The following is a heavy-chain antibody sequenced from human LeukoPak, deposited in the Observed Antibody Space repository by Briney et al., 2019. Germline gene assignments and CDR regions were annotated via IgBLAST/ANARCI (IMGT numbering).Heavy chain of an antibody. V-gene: IGHV3-21*01. CDR2: ISSSSSYI. CDR1: GFTFSSYA. Sequence: GGSLRLSCAASGFTFSSYAMSWARQAPGKGLEWVSSISSSSSYIYYADSVKGRFTISRDNAKNSLYLQMNSLRAEDTAVYYCARAWSDYDFWSGYLSFGYWGQGTLVTVSS. J-gene: IGHJ4*02. CDR3: ARAWSDYDFWSGYLSFGY. D-gene: IGHD3-3*01.